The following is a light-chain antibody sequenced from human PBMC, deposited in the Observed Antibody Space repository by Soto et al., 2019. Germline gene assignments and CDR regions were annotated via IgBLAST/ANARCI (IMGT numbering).Light chain of an antibody. Sequence: DIQMTQSPSTLSASVGDRVTITCRASQGISGWLAWHQQKPGQAPKFLIYKASSLDSGVPSRFSGSGSGTEFTLTISSLQPDDFATYYCQQYGAYPWTFGQGTKVEIK. J-gene: IGKJ1*01. CDR2: KAS. CDR1: QGISGW. V-gene: IGKV1-5*03. CDR3: QQYGAYPWT.